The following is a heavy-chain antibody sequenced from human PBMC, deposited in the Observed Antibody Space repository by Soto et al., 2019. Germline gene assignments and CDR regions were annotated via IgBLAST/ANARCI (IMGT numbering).Heavy chain of an antibody. J-gene: IGHJ6*02. D-gene: IGHD2-15*01. Sequence: EVQLLESGGGLVQPGGSLRLSCAASGCTFSSHVMNWVRQATGKGLEWVAAISGGGGATYYVDSVEGRCTMSRDNSKNALYLHMSSLRAEDTAVYYCARGPRATPSHDDRMDVWGQGTKVTVSS. V-gene: IGHV3-23*01. CDR3: ARGPRATPSHDDRMDV. CDR1: GCTFSSHV. CDR2: ISGGGGAT.